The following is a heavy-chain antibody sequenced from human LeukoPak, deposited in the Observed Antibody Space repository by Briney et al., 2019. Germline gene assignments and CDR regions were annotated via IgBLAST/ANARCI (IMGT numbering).Heavy chain of an antibody. Sequence: ASVMVSCKASGYNFNAYYMHWVRQAPGQGLEWMGWINAYSGGTNYAQKFQGRVTMTRDTSISTAYMELSRLRFDDTAVYYCARVEEKSVPTYWSFDVWGRGTLVTVSS. D-gene: IGHD3-10*02. CDR1: GYNFNAYY. CDR2: INAYSGGT. V-gene: IGHV1-2*02. J-gene: IGHJ2*01. CDR3: ARVEEKSVPTYWSFDV.